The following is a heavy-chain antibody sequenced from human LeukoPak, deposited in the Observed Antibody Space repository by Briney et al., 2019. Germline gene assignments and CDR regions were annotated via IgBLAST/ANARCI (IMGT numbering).Heavy chain of an antibody. J-gene: IGHJ4*02. CDR3: ARDLLAARLRY. D-gene: IGHD6-6*01. Sequence: ASVTVSCKASGYTFTGYYIHWVRQAPGQGLEWMGWINPSSGVTNYVQKFQGRVTMTRDTSISTAYMELTRLTSDDTAVYYCARDLLAARLRYWGRGTLVTVSS. CDR2: INPSSGVT. V-gene: IGHV1-2*02. CDR1: GYTFTGYY.